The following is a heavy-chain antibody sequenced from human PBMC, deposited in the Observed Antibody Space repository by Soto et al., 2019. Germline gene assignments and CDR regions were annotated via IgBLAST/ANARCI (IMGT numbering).Heavy chain of an antibody. Sequence: PGGSLRLSCAASGFTFSDYYMSWIRQAPGKGLEWVSYISSSGSTIYYADSVKGRFTISRANAKNSLYLQMNSLRAEDTAVYYCARVLPWELVDYYFDYWGQGSLVTVSS. J-gene: IGHJ4*02. CDR2: ISSSGSTI. CDR1: GFTFSDYY. D-gene: IGHD1-26*01. CDR3: ARVLPWELVDYYFDY. V-gene: IGHV3-11*01.